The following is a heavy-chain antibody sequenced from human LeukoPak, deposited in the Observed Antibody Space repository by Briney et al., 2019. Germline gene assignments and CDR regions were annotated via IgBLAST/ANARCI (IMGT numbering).Heavy chain of an antibody. D-gene: IGHD6-6*01. CDR2: IIPIFGTA. J-gene: IGHJ5*02. CDR1: GGTFSSYA. Sequence: SVKVSCKASGGTFSSYAISWVRQAPGQGLEWMGGIIPIFGTANYAQKFQGRVTITADESTSTAYMELSSLRSEDTAVYYCARDHEYSSSSFNWFDPWGQGTLVTVSS. CDR3: ARDHEYSSSSFNWFDP. V-gene: IGHV1-69*13.